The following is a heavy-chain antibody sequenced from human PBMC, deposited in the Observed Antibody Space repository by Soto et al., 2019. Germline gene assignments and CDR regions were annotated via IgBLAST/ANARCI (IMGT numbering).Heavy chain of an antibody. CDR3: ARLGVAGTCNY. V-gene: IGHV1-58*01. D-gene: IGHD6-19*01. J-gene: IGHJ4*02. Sequence: SVKVSCKASGFNFRTTAVQWVRQARGQRLEWIGWIVIGSGNTNYAQNFQERVTISADKSISTAYLQWSSLKASDTAMYYCARLGVAGTCNYWGQGTLVTVSS. CDR2: IVIGSGNT. CDR1: GFNFRTTA.